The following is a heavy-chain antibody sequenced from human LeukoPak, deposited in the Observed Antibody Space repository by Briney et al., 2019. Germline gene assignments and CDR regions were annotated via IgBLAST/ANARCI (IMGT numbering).Heavy chain of an antibody. CDR2: ISGSGGST. J-gene: IGHJ4*02. CDR3: AKGLDYGDSMGFDY. V-gene: IGHV3-23*01. CDR1: GFTFSSYA. D-gene: IGHD4-17*01. Sequence: SGGSLRLSCAASGFTFSSYAMSWVRQAPGKGLEWVSAISGSGGSTYYADSVKGRFTISRDNSKNTLYLQMNSLRAEDTAVYYCAKGLDYGDSMGFDYWGQGTLVTVSS.